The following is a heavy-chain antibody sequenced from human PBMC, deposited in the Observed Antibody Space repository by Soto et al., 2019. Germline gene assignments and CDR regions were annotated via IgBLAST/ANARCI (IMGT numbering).Heavy chain of an antibody. CDR1: GFTFSSYW. CDR2: VSTDGRTT. Sequence: PGGSLRLSCAASGFTFSSYWMHWVRQAPGKGLVWVSRVSTDGRTTNYADSVKGRFTISRGNAKNTLYLQMNSLRAEDMAVYYCARGGSTSPNGMDVWGQGTMVTVSS. V-gene: IGHV3-74*01. J-gene: IGHJ6*02. D-gene: IGHD2-2*01. CDR3: ARGGSTSPNGMDV.